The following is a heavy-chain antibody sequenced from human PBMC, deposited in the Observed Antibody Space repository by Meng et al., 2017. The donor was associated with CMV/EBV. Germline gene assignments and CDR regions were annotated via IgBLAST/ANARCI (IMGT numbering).Heavy chain of an antibody. CDR3: ARESRWLRLGDYYYGMDV. V-gene: IGHV1-8*01. CDR1: GYTFTSYD. D-gene: IGHD5-12*01. CDR2: MNPNSGNT. Sequence: ASVKVSCKASGYTFTSYDINWVRQATGQGLEWMGWMNPNSGNTGYAQKFQGRVTMTRNTSISTAYMELSSLRSEDTAVYYCARESRWLRLGDYYYGMDVWGQGTTVTVSS. J-gene: IGHJ6*02.